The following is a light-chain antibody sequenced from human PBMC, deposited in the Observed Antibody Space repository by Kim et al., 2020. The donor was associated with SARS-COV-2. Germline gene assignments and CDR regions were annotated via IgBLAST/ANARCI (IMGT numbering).Light chain of an antibody. V-gene: IGLV2-14*01. Sequence: QFALTQPASVSGSPGQSITISCTGTSSDVGGYNYVSWYQQHPGKAPKLMIYDVSKRPSGVSNRFSGSKSGNTASLTISGLQAEDEADYYCSSYTSSLVVFGGGTQLTVL. CDR2: DVS. CDR3: SSYTSSLVV. J-gene: IGLJ2*01. CDR1: SSDVGGYNY.